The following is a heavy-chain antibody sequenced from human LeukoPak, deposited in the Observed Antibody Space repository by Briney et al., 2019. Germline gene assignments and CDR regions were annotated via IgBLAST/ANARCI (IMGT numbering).Heavy chain of an antibody. CDR2: ISTSGST. CDR3: AREIMTGYYWSAANYFDP. J-gene: IGHJ5*02. CDR1: GGSISSYY. V-gene: IGHV4-4*07. Sequence: PSETLSLTCTVSGGSISSYYWGWIRQPAGKGLESIGHISTSGSTNYNPSLKSRVTMSVDTSKNQFSLKLSSVTAADTAVYYCAREIMTGYYWSAANYFDPWGQGTLVTVSS. D-gene: IGHD3-9*01.